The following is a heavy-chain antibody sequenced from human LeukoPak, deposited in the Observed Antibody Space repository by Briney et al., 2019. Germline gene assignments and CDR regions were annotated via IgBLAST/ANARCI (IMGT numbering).Heavy chain of an antibody. V-gene: IGHV1-2*02. CDR3: ARDLYDYVWGSYRLPDDAFDI. D-gene: IGHD3-16*02. CDR2: INPNSGGT. CDR1: GYTFTGYY. Sequence: ASVKVSCKASGYTFTGYYMHWVRQAPGQGLEWMGWINPNSGGTNYAQKFQGRVTMTRDTSISTAYMELSRLRSDDTAVYYCARDLYDYVWGSYRLPDDAFDIWGQGTMVTVSS. J-gene: IGHJ3*02.